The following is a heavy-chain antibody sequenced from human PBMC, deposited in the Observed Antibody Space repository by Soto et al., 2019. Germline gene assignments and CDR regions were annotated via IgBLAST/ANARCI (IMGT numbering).Heavy chain of an antibody. J-gene: IGHJ4*02. CDR1: GFTFSNAW. CDR3: TSPILYDFWSGYYPYYFDY. CDR2: IKSKTDGGTT. Sequence: EVQLVESGGGLVKPGGSLRLSCAASGFTFSNAWMNWVRQAPGKGLEWVGRIKSKTDGGTTDYAAPVKGRFTISRDDSKNTLYLQMNSLKTEDTAVYYCTSPILYDFWSGYYPYYFDYWGQGTLVTVSS. D-gene: IGHD3-3*01. V-gene: IGHV3-15*07.